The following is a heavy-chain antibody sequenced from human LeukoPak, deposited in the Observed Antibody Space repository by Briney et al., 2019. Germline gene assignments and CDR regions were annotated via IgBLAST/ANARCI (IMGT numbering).Heavy chain of an antibody. Sequence: ASVKVSCKASGGTFSSYANSWVRQAPGQVLEWMGRIIPILGIANYAQKFQGRVTITADKSTSTAYMELSSLRSEDTAVYYCARAEQLVRAFDIWGQGTMVTVSS. J-gene: IGHJ3*02. CDR2: IIPILGIA. CDR3: ARAEQLVRAFDI. V-gene: IGHV1-69*04. CDR1: GGTFSSYA. D-gene: IGHD6-13*01.